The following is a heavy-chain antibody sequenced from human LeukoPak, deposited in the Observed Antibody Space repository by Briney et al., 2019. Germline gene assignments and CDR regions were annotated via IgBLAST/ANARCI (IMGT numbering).Heavy chain of an antibody. CDR2: INIVNNAI. Sequence: GGSLRLYCAASGFTFSSYSMNWVRQAPGKGLEWVSHINIVNNAIYYSDSVKGRFTISRDNAKNSLYLQMNSLRAEDTAVYYCARDSGEVGTFDYWGQGTLVSVSS. V-gene: IGHV3-48*04. CDR3: ARDSGEVGTFDY. D-gene: IGHD3-10*01. CDR1: GFTFSSYS. J-gene: IGHJ4*02.